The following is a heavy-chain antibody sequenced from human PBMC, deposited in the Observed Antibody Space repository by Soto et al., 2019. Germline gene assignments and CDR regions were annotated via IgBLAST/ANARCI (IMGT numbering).Heavy chain of an antibody. Sequence: QITLKESGPTLVKPTQTLTLTCTFSGFSLTTDRVGVGWIRQPPGEALEWLAVIYWDDRKTYRPALESRPTITKDTSKTQVPLTMTNMDSLDTATYYCAPAYGGRSLYWGQGPLVTVSS. CDR2: IYWDDRK. J-gene: IGHJ4*02. CDR1: GFSLTTDRVG. CDR3: APAYGGRSLY. V-gene: IGHV2-5*02. D-gene: IGHD1-26*01.